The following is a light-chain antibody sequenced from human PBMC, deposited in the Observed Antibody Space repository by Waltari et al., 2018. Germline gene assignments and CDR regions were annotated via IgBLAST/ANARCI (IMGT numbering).Light chain of an antibody. CDR2: RAS. CDR3: QQYSDDWT. J-gene: IGKJ1*01. Sequence: TCRDSQSINRWVAWYQQKPGKAPNRLIYRASTLESGVPSRFSGSESGAEFTLTISSLQPDDFATYYCQQYSDDWTFGQGTKVEIK. CDR1: QSINRW. V-gene: IGKV1-5*03.